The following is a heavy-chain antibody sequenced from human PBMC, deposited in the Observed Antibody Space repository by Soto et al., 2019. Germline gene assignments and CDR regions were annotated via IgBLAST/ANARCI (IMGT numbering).Heavy chain of an antibody. Sequence: QVQLVESGGGVVQPGRSLRFSCAASGFTFSSYGMHWVRQAPDKGLEWVAVIWYDGSNKYYADSVKGRFTISRDNSKNTLYLEMNSLRAEDTAVYYCASEYCSGGRCYYYGMDVWGQGTTVTVSS. CDR3: ASEYCSGGRCYYYGMDV. V-gene: IGHV3-33*01. D-gene: IGHD2-15*01. CDR1: GFTFSSYG. J-gene: IGHJ6*02. CDR2: IWYDGSNK.